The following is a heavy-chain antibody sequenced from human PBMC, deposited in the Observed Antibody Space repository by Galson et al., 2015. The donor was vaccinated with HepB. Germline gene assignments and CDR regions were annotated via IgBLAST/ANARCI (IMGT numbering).Heavy chain of an antibody. CDR3: AREYRPGLGSGSYYPSWFDP. J-gene: IGHJ5*02. Sequence: LRLSCAASGFTFSSYSMNWVRQAPGQGLEWVSSISSSSLYIYYADSVKGRFTISRDNAKNSLYLQMNSLRAEDTAVYYCAREYRPGLGSGSYYPSWFDPWGQGTLVTVSS. D-gene: IGHD3-10*01. CDR2: ISSSSLYI. V-gene: IGHV3-21*01. CDR1: GFTFSSYS.